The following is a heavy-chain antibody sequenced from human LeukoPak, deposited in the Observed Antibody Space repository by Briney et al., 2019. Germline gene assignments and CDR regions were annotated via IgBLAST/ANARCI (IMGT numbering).Heavy chain of an antibody. CDR3: AKVWADYDFWSAYYWYFDL. J-gene: IGHJ2*01. CDR2: VSGNGAGT. Sequence: GGSLRLSCAASGFTLSSYAMSWVRQAPGKGPEWVSAVSGNGAGTFYTDSVKGRFTISRDNSRHTLYLQMDSLRAEDTAVYYCAKVWADYDFWSAYYWYFDLWGRGTLVTVSS. CDR1: GFTLSSYA. D-gene: IGHD3-3*01. V-gene: IGHV3-23*01.